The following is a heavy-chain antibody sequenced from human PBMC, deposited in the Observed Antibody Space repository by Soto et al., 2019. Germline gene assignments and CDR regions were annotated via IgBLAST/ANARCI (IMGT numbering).Heavy chain of an antibody. Sequence: QVQLVESGGGVVQPGRSLRLSCTASGFTFSTSGMHWVRQAPGKGLEWVALIWSDGTNEHHADSVKGRFTISRDNSKNPLYLRMSRLGAEDTPVYYCPRDNGDCIGSTRTSDNIDYWGQGTLVTVSS. CDR1: GFTFSTSG. CDR2: IWSDGTNE. CDR3: PRDNGDCIGSTRTSDNIDY. D-gene: IGHD2-15*01. J-gene: IGHJ4*02. V-gene: IGHV3-33*01.